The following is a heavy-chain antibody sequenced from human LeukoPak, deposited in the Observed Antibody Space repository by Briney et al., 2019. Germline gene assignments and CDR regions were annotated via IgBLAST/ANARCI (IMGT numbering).Heavy chain of an antibody. J-gene: IGHJ4*02. CDR3: ARDGEGCTSTSCYEWFDY. D-gene: IGHD2-2*01. CDR1: GFTSSSYE. CDR2: ISSSGSTI. Sequence: SGGPLRLSCAASGFTSSSYEMNWVRQAPGKGLEWVSYISSSGSTIYYADSVKGRFTISRDNAKNSLYLQMNSLRAEDTAIYYCARDGEGCTSTSCYEWFDYWGQGTLVTVSS. V-gene: IGHV3-48*03.